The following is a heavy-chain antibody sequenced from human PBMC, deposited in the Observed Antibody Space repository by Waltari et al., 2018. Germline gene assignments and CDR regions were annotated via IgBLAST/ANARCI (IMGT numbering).Heavy chain of an antibody. J-gene: IGHJ4*02. Sequence: QVQLQESGPGLVKPSETLSLTCTVSGGSISSYYWSWIRQPPGKGLEWIGYIYYSGSTNYTPSLKSRVTISVDTSKNQFSLKLSSVTAADTAVYYCAREYSYGYDYWGQGTLVTVSS. D-gene: IGHD5-18*01. CDR2: IYYSGST. CDR3: AREYSYGYDY. V-gene: IGHV4-59*01. CDR1: GGSISSYY.